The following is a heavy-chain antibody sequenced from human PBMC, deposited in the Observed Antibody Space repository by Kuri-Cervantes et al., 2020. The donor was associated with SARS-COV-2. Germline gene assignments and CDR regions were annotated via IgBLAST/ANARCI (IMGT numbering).Heavy chain of an antibody. CDR1: GGTFSSYT. CDR2: IIPIFGTA. J-gene: IGHJ5*02. CDR3: ARDARSDSNYSWFDP. Sequence: SVKVSCKASGGTFSSYTISWVRQAPGQGLEWMGGIIPIFGTANYAQKFQGRVTITADESTSTAYMELSSLRSDDTAVYYCARDARSDSNYSWFDPWGQGTLVTVSS. D-gene: IGHD4-11*01. V-gene: IGHV1-69*13.